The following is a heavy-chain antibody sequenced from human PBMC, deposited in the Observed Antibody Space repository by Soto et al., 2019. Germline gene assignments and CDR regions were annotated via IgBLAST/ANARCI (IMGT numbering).Heavy chain of an antibody. D-gene: IGHD2-15*01. Sequence: GGSLRLSCAASGFTFSSYDMNWVRQAPGKGLEWVSGVSASGSITSYADSAKGRFTISRDNAKNTVFLQMTGLRAVDTAVYFCAKGDCSGGRCYRGFDYWGQGTLVTVSS. J-gene: IGHJ4*02. CDR3: AKGDCSGGRCYRGFDY. CDR1: GFTFSSYD. V-gene: IGHV3-23*01. CDR2: VSASGSIT.